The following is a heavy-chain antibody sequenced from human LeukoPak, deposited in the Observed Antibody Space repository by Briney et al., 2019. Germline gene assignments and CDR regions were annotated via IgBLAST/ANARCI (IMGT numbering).Heavy chain of an antibody. CDR2: ISPYTGQR. V-gene: IGHV1-18*01. J-gene: IGHJ4*02. CDR1: GYIFTSYG. CDR3: AREQEGVSFAY. D-gene: IGHD3-10*01. Sequence: ASVKVSRKASGYIFTSYGISWVRQAPGQGLQWVGWISPYTGQRNSVQAFWGRVTMTADTSSNTVYMELKSLTPDDTAVYYCAREQEGVSFAYWGQGTLVTVSS.